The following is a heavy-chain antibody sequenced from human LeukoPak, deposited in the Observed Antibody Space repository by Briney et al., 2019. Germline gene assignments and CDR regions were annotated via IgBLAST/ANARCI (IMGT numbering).Heavy chain of an antibody. J-gene: IGHJ3*02. V-gene: IGHV5-51*01. CDR2: IYPGDSDT. D-gene: IGHD2-2*01. CDR1: GHIFTTSW. CDR3: ATTPYCGSASCHAFDI. Sequence: GESLQISCKGSGHIFTTSWIGLVRQLPAKGLEWMGIIYPGDSDTKYSPSFQGQVTISADKSISTASLQWSSLKASDTAMYYCATTPYCGSASCHAFDIWGQGTMVTVSS.